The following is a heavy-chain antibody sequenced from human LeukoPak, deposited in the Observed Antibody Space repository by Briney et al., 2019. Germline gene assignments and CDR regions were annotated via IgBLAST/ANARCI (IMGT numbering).Heavy chain of an antibody. CDR1: GGSFSGYY. J-gene: IGHJ5*02. D-gene: IGHD3-10*01. Sequence: SETLSLTCAVYGGSFSGYYWSWIRQPPGKGLEWIGEINHSGSTNYNPSLKSRVTISVDTSKNQFSLKLSSVTAADTAVYYCARHRGFGELFWFDPWGQGTLVTVSS. CDR3: ARHRGFGELFWFDP. CDR2: INHSGST. V-gene: IGHV4-34*01.